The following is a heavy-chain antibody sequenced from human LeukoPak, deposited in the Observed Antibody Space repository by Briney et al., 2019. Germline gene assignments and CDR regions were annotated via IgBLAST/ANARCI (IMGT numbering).Heavy chain of an antibody. Sequence: GGSLRLSCTASGFTFGDYAMSWVRQAPGKGLEWVGFIRSKAYGGTTEYAASVKGRFTISRDDSKSIAYLQMNSLKTEDTAVYYCTRERVRGGPDYFDYWGQGTLVTVSS. V-gene: IGHV3-49*04. CDR3: TRERVRGGPDYFDY. CDR1: GFTFGDYA. D-gene: IGHD3-10*01. J-gene: IGHJ4*02. CDR2: IRSKAYGGTT.